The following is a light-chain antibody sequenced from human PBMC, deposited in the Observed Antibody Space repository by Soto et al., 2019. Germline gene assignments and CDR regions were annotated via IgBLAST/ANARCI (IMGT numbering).Light chain of an antibody. CDR2: DAS. V-gene: IGKV3-11*01. CDR1: RSVSSY. Sequence: EIVLTQSPATLSLSPGERATLSCTASRSVSSYLAGYQQKPGQAPRLLIYDASKRATGIPARFSGSGFGTDYTLTISILEPEDFALYYCQQGSKWRTFGQGTKVEIK. J-gene: IGKJ1*01. CDR3: QQGSKWRT.